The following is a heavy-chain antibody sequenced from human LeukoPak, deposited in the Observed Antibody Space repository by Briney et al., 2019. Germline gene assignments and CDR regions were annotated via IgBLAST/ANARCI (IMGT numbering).Heavy chain of an antibody. J-gene: IGHJ4*02. CDR2: INAGNGNT. V-gene: IGHV1-3*01. CDR3: ARVTRGDLTGAFDY. CDR1: GYTFTSYA. D-gene: IGHD2-21*02. Sequence: GASVKVSCKASGYTFTSYAMHWVRQAPGQRLEWMGWINAGNGNTKYSQKFQGGVTITRDTSASTAYMELSSLRSEDTAVYYCARVTRGDLTGAFDYWGQGTLVTVSS.